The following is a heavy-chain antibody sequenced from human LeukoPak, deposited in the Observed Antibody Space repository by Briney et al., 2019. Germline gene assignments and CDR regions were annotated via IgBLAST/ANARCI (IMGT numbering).Heavy chain of an antibody. CDR2: IYHSGST. CDR1: GGSISSYY. J-gene: IGHJ4*02. V-gene: IGHV4-59*12. D-gene: IGHD6-25*01. Sequence: PSETLSLTCTVSGGSISSYYWSWIRQPPGKGLEWIGYIYHSGSTYYNPSLKSRVTISVDRSKNQFSLKLSSVTAADTAVYYCARVTLAAGTDYWGQGTLVTVSS. CDR3: ARVTLAAGTDY.